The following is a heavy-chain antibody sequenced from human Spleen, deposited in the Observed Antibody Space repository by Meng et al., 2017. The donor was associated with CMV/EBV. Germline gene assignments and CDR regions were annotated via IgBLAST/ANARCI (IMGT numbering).Heavy chain of an antibody. D-gene: IGHD2-2*01. Sequence: TFNNFYMHWGRQAPGQGLEWMGMINPSGGFIGYAQKFQGRITVTWETSTSTVYMELSSLRSEDTAVYYCARDPGNTVVIPSALGYFDHWGQGTLVTVSS. J-gene: IGHJ4*01. V-gene: IGHV1-46*02. CDR2: INPSGGFI. CDR3: ARDPGNTVVIPSALGYFDH. CDR1: TFNNFY.